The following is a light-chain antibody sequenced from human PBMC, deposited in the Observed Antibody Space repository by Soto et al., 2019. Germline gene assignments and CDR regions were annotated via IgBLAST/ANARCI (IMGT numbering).Light chain of an antibody. V-gene: IGKV3-15*01. CDR1: QKISNT. CDR3: QHYYNWPLIT. Sequence: EIVVTQSPATLSVSPGERATLSCRASQKISNTFAWYQHKPGQAPRLLIYGVSTRATGIPARFSGSGSGTEFTLTISSLQPEDFAVDYCQHYYNWPLITFGGGTKVEIK. J-gene: IGKJ4*01. CDR2: GVS.